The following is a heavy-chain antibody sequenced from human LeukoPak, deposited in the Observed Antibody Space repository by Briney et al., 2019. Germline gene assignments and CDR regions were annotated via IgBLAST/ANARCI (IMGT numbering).Heavy chain of an antibody. V-gene: IGHV1-18*01. CDR1: GYPFTTYG. CDR2: ISTYNGDT. J-gene: IGHJ5*02. D-gene: IGHD3-9*01. Sequence: ASVKVSCKASGYPFTTYGIDWVRQAPGQGLEWMGWISTYNGDTNYAQEFQGRVTMTADTSTNTAYIELRSLTSDDTAAYYCAREWWGYDVLTGDNWFDPWGQGTLVIVSS. CDR3: AREWWGYDVLTGDNWFDP.